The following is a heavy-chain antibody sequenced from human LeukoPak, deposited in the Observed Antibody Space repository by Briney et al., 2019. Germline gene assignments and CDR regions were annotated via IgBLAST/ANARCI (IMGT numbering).Heavy chain of an antibody. V-gene: IGHV3-9*01. CDR1: GFTFSGYA. J-gene: IGHJ6*03. D-gene: IGHD2-15*01. CDR3: VKGHCSSSSCFPNYYYYMDV. Sequence: GGSLRLSCAASGFTFSGYAMSWVRQAPGKGLEWVSGISWNSGSIAYADSVKGRFTISRDNAKNLLFLQMSSLRAADTALYYCVKGHCSSSSCFPNYYYYMDVWGTGTTVTVSS. CDR2: ISWNSGSI.